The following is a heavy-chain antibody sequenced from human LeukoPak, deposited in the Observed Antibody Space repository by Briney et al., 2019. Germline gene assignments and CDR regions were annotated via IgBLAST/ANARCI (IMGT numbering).Heavy chain of an antibody. J-gene: IGHJ6*03. V-gene: IGHV1-2*02. D-gene: IGHD2-2*01. CDR2: INPNSGGT. CDR3: ARGTVVPAAHYYYYYMDV. Sequence: AASVKVSCKASGYTFTGYYMHWVRQAPGQGLEWMGWINPNSGGTNYAQKFQGRVTMTRDTSISTAYMELSRLRSDDTAVYYCARGTVVPAAHYYYYYMDVWGKGTTVTISS. CDR1: GYTFTGYY.